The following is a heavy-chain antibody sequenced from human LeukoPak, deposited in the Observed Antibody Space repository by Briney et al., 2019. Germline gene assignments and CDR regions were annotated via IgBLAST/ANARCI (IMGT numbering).Heavy chain of an antibody. CDR3: ARDNWNWNDGRGMDV. V-gene: IGHV3-30*03. J-gene: IGHJ6*02. Sequence: GGSLRLSCAASGFTFSSYGMHWVRQAPGKGLEWVAVISYDGSNKYYADSVKGRFTISRDNSKNTLYLQMNSLRAEDTAVYYCARDNWNWNDGRGMDVWGQGTTVTVSS. D-gene: IGHD1-1*01. CDR1: GFTFSSYG. CDR2: ISYDGSNK.